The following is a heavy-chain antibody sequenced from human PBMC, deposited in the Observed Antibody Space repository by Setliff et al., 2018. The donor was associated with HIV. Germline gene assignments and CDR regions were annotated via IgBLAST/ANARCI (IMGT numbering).Heavy chain of an antibody. J-gene: IGHJ6*03. CDR2: VYPEDGQT. Sequence: ASVKVSCKVSGYRFRDFYIHWVRQAPGKGLEWMGLVYPEDGQTIYTEKFQGRVTMTADTSTGTAYMELSSLRSEDTAMYYCATEAVRGLTYYYFYLGVWGKGTTVTVSS. D-gene: IGHD2-15*01. CDR1: GYRFRDFY. V-gene: IGHV1-69-2*01. CDR3: ATEAVRGLTYYYFYLGV.